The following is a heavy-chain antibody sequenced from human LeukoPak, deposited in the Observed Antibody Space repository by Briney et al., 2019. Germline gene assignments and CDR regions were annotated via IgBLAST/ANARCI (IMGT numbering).Heavy chain of an antibody. CDR2: INHSGST. Sequence: PSETLSLTCAVYGESFNNYYWTWIRQSPGKGLEWIGEINHSGSTNYNPSLKSRLSISVDPSKNQFSLKLSSVTAADTAMYYCAKSNGYGLIDYWGQGTLVTVSS. V-gene: IGHV4-34*01. J-gene: IGHJ4*02. D-gene: IGHD5-12*01. CDR3: AKSNGYGLIDY. CDR1: GESFNNYY.